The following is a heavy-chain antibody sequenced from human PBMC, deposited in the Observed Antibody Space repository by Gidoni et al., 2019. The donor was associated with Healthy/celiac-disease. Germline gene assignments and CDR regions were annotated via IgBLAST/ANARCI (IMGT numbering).Heavy chain of an antibody. CDR1: GFTFSSYW. CDR2: IKQDGSEK. J-gene: IGHJ4*02. D-gene: IGHD2-15*01. Sequence: EVQLVESGGGLVQPGGSLRLSCAASGFTFSSYWMSWVRPAPGKGLEGVAKIKQDGSEKYYVDYVKGRFTISRDNAKNSLYLQMNSLRAEDTAVYYCARRTAETPVAATPEYFDYWGQGTLVTVSS. V-gene: IGHV3-7*01. CDR3: ARRTAETPVAATPEYFDY.